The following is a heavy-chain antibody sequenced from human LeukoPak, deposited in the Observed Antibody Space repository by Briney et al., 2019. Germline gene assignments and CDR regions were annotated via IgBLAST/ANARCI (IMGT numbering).Heavy chain of an antibody. Sequence: PGRSLRLSCAASGFTFSSYAMHWVRQAPGKGLEWVAVISYDGSNKYYADSVKGRFTISRDNSKNTLYLQMNSLRAEDTAVYYCARDPRYGNGWSEFDYWGQGTLVTVSS. CDR2: ISYDGSNK. J-gene: IGHJ4*02. V-gene: IGHV3-30-3*01. CDR1: GFTFSSYA. CDR3: ARDPRYGNGWSEFDY. D-gene: IGHD6-19*01.